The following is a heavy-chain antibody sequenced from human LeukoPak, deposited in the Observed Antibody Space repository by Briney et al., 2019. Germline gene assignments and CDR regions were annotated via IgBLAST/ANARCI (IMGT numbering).Heavy chain of an antibody. CDR1: GGSFSGYY. Sequence: PSETLSLTCAVYGGSFSGYYWSWIRQPPGKGLEWIGEINHSGSTNYNPSLKSRVTISVDTSKNQFSLKLSSVTAADTAVYYCARTMVRGVIITKRHNWFDPWGQGTLVTVSS. J-gene: IGHJ5*02. CDR2: INHSGST. D-gene: IGHD3-10*01. CDR3: ARTMVRGVIITKRHNWFDP. V-gene: IGHV4-34*01.